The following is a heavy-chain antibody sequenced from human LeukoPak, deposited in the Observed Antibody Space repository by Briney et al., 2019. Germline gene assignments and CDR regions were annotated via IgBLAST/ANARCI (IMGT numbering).Heavy chain of an antibody. CDR1: GFTFSSYA. J-gene: IGHJ4*02. V-gene: IGHV3-23*01. Sequence: GGSLRLSCAASGFTFSSYAMSWVRQAPGKGLEWVSAISGSGGSTYYADSVKGRFTISRDNSKNTLYLQMNSLRAGDTAVYYCAKGLSSSSSWYLVDYWGQGTLVTVSS. CDR2: ISGSGGST. CDR3: AKGLSSSSSWYLVDY. D-gene: IGHD6-13*01.